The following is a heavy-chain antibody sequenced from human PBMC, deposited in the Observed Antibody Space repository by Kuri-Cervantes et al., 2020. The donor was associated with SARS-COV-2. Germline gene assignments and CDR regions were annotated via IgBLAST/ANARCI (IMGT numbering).Heavy chain of an antibody. V-gene: IGHV4-38-2*01. CDR1: GYSISSGYY. D-gene: IGHD2-2*01. CDR3: ARRSGYCSSTSYYFFDY. Sequence: GSLRLSCAVSGYSISSGYYWGWIRQPPGKGLEWIGSIYHSGSTYYNPSLKSRVTISVDTSKNQFSLKLSSVTAADTAVYYCARRSGYCSSTSYYFFDYWGQGTLVTVSS. J-gene: IGHJ4*02. CDR2: IYHSGST.